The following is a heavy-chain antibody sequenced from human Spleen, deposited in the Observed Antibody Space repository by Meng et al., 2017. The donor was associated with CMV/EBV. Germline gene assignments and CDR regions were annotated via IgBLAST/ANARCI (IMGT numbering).Heavy chain of an antibody. Sequence: GGSLRLSCAASGFTFSRFAMHWVRQAPGKGLEWVAGIYWNGAGRGYGDSVKGRFTISRDNAKSSLYLYMDSLRAEDTALYYCARDPDARNPIFGVAQYWGQGTLVTVSS. D-gene: IGHD3-3*01. V-gene: IGHV3-20*04. CDR1: GFTFSRFA. CDR3: ARDPDARNPIFGVAQY. J-gene: IGHJ4*02. CDR2: IYWNGAGR.